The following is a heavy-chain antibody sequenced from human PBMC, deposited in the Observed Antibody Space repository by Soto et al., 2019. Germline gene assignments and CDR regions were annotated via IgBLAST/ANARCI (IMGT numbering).Heavy chain of an antibody. D-gene: IGHD1-26*01. Sequence: GGSLRLSCTASGFTFGDYAMIWFRQAPGKGLEWVGFIRSKAYGGTTEYAASVKGRFTISRDDSKSIAYLQMNSLKTEDTAVYYCTRDPSGSYYVGEYFDYWGQGTLVTVSS. J-gene: IGHJ4*01. CDR3: TRDPSGSYYVGEYFDY. V-gene: IGHV3-49*03. CDR2: IRSKAYGGTT. CDR1: GFTFGDYA.